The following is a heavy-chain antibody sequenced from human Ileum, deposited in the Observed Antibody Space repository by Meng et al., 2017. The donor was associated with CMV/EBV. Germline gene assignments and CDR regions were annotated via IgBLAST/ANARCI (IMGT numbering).Heavy chain of an antibody. D-gene: IGHD6-13*01. CDR2: VKNRVEGGTT. CDR1: GFDFGNAR. CDR3: TTGYSNWYFG. J-gene: IGHJ4*02. Sequence: SGFDFGNARMGWVRQAPGKGLEWVGRVKNRVEGGTTEYGALLRDRFIISRDDSKSTVYLQMNSLKTEDTAIYYCTTGYSNWYFGWGQGTLVTVSS. V-gene: IGHV3-15*07.